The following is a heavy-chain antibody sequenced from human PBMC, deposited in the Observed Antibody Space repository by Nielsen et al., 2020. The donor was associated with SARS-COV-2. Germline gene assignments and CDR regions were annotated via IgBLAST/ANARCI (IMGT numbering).Heavy chain of an antibody. V-gene: IGHV4-39*07. CDR1: GGSISSSPYY. CDR3: ARDAAVAGTWY. J-gene: IGHJ4*02. Sequence: SETLSLTCTVSGGSISSSPYYWGWMRQPPGKGLEWIVSIYQSGSTYYSPSLKSRITISVDTSKNQFSLKLTSVTAADTAVYYCARDAAVAGTWYWGQGTLVTVSS. CDR2: IYQSGST. D-gene: IGHD6-19*01.